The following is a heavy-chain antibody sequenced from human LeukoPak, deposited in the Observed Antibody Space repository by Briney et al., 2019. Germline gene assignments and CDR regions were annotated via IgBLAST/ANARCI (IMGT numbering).Heavy chain of an antibody. Sequence: GGSLRLSCAASGFTFSDHYMDWVRQAPGKGLEWVGRIKSKIDGGTADYAAPVKGRFTISRDDSKNTLYLQMNSLKIEDTAVYYCTTEKDFWSGSPPYHYYYYMDVWGKGTTVTVSS. CDR1: GFTFSDHY. J-gene: IGHJ6*03. CDR3: TTEKDFWSGSPPYHYYYYMDV. V-gene: IGHV3-15*01. D-gene: IGHD3-3*01. CDR2: IKSKIDGGTA.